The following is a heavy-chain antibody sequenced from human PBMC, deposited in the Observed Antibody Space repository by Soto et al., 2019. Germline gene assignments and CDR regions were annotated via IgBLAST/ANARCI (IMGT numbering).Heavy chain of an antibody. Sequence: GGSLRLSCAASGFTFSNAWMSWVRQAPGKGLEWVGRIKSKTDGGTTDYATPVKGRFTISRDDSKNTLYLQMNSLKTDYTAVYYCTSPYSSSCYRFDYWGQGTLVTVSS. CDR3: TSPYSSSCYRFDY. D-gene: IGHD6-13*01. V-gene: IGHV3-15*01. J-gene: IGHJ4*02. CDR2: IKSKTDGGTT. CDR1: GFTFSNAW.